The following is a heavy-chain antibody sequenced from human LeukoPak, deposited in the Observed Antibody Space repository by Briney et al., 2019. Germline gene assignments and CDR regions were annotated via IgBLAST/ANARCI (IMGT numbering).Heavy chain of an antibody. CDR3: AKGIEGADYEDAFDI. CDR2: ISGSGGST. D-gene: IGHD1-26*01. V-gene: IGHV3-23*01. J-gene: IGHJ3*02. CDR1: GFTFRSHA. Sequence: GGSLRLSCAASGFTFRSHAMSWVRQAPGKGLEWVSAISGSGGSTYYADSVKGRFTISRDNSKNTLYLQMNSLRAEDTAVYYCAKGIEGADYEDAFDIWGQGTMVTVSS.